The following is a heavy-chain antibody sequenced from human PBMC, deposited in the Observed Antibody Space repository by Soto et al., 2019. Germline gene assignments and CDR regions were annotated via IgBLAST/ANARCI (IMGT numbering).Heavy chain of an antibody. CDR2: ISYDGSNK. CDR3: ARGARVVVAIPSYYYYYYGMDV. J-gene: IGHJ6*02. Sequence: SLRLSCAASGFTFSSYAMHWVRQAPGKGLEWVAVISYDGSNKYYADSVKGRFTISRDNSKNTLYLQMNSLRAEDTAVYYCARGARVVVAIPSYYYYYYGMDVWGQGTTVTVSS. V-gene: IGHV3-30-3*01. D-gene: IGHD2-15*01. CDR1: GFTFSSYA.